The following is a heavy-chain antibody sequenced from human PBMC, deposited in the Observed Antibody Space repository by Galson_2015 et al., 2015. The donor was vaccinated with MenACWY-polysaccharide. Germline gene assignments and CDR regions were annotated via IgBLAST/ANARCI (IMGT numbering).Heavy chain of an antibody. CDR2: IQYDGTNK. Sequence: LRLSCAASGIRFSGSGMHWVRQAPGKGLEWVAVIQYDGTNKVYADSVKGRFTISRDNSKNTVFLEMNTLGVEDTAVYYCAREGSRIVFHAFDIWGQGTMVTVSS. CDR3: AREGSRIVFHAFDI. CDR1: GIRFSGSG. V-gene: IGHV3-33*01. J-gene: IGHJ3*02. D-gene: IGHD2-2*01.